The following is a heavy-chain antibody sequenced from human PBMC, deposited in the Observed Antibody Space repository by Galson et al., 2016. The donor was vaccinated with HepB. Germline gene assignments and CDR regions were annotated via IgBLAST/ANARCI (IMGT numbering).Heavy chain of an antibody. CDR1: GYTFTTYW. CDR3: STHPTPIVVVTTNRLDT. Sequence: QSGAEVKKPGESLRISCKASGYTFTTYWISWVRQMPGKGLEWIGRIDPSDSYTNYSPSLQGHVTISADKSFRTAYPRWSSLKASDTALYFCSTHPTPIVVVTTNRLDTSGQGTLLTVSS. J-gene: IGHJ5*02. D-gene: IGHD2-21*01. CDR2: IDPSDSYT. V-gene: IGHV5-10-1*01.